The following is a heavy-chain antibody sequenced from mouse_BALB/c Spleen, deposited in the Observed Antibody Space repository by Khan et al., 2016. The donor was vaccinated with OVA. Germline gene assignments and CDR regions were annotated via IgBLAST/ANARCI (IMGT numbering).Heavy chain of an antibody. D-gene: IGHD2-3*01. CDR1: GFTFSGFG. CDR3: ARRRIFDGYYGGAMDY. J-gene: IGHJ4*01. CDR2: ISSGSTTI. V-gene: IGHV5-17*02. Sequence: EVELVESGGNLVQPGGSRKLSCAASGFTFSGFGMHWVRQAPEKGLEWVAYISSGSTTIYYADTVKGRFTISRDNPKNTLFLQMTSLRSEDTAMYYSARRRIFDGYYGGAMDYWGQGTSVTVSS.